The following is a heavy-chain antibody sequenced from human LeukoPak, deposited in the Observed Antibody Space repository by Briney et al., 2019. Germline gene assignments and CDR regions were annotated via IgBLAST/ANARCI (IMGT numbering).Heavy chain of an antibody. CDR1: GSTFTSQW. J-gene: IGHJ4*02. Sequence: GASLQISCQASGSTFTSQWIGWVRQLPGKGLEWMGITYPDDSDTRYSPSFQGQVTISADKSIRTAYLQWTSLKASDTAMYYCERPGYRYGTHFWGQGTLVTVSS. V-gene: IGHV5-51*01. D-gene: IGHD5-18*01. CDR3: ERPGYRYGTHF. CDR2: TYPDDSDT.